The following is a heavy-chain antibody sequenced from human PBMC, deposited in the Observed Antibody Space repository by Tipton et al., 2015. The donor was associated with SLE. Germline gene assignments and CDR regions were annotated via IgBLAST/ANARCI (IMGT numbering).Heavy chain of an antibody. V-gene: IGHV3-30*14. D-gene: IGHD1-14*01. CDR1: GFTFSSYA. CDR3: ARARYDTYPVDY. Sequence: SLRLSCAVSGFTFSSYAMHWVRQAPGKGLEWVALISYDGSNKYNADSVKGRFTISRDNPRNTLYLQMNSLRAEDTAVYYCARARYDTYPVDYWGQGTLVTVSS. CDR2: ISYDGSNK. J-gene: IGHJ4*02.